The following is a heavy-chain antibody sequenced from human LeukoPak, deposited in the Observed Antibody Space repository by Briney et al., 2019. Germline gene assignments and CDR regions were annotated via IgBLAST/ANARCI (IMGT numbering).Heavy chain of an antibody. CDR1: DESFSGHY. V-gene: IGHV4-59*11. J-gene: IGHJ4*02. Sequence: SETLSLTCAVSDESFSGHYWSWIRHPPGKGLEWIGYIYYSGSTNYNPSLKSRVTISVDTSKNQFSLKLSSVTAADTAVYYCARGIELLFDYWGQGTLVTVSS. CDR3: ARGIELLFDY. CDR2: IYYSGST. D-gene: IGHD2-21*02.